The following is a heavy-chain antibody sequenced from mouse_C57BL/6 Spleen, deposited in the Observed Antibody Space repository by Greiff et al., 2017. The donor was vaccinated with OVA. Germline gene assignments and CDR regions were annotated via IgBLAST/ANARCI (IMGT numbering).Heavy chain of an antibody. CDR1: GYAFTNYL. V-gene: IGHV1-54*01. J-gene: IGHJ2*01. Sequence: QVQLQQSGAELVRPGTAVKVSCKASGYAFTNYLIEWVMQRPGQGLEWIGVINPGSGGTNYNEKFKGKAALTADKSSNTAYMQLSSLTSEDAAVYFCARWDYDRGDYWGQGTTLTVSS. D-gene: IGHD2-4*01. CDR3: ARWDYDRGDY. CDR2: INPGSGGT.